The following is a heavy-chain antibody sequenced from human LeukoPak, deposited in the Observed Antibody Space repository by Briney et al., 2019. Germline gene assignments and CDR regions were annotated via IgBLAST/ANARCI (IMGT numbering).Heavy chain of an antibody. V-gene: IGHV1-18*01. D-gene: IGHD6-6*01. CDR2: ISAYSGDT. J-gene: IGHJ3*02. CDR1: GYTFTSYG. Sequence: GASVKVSCKASGYTFTSYGINWVRQAPGQGLEGMGWISAYSGDTNYAQKVQGRGTMTTDTSTSTAYMELRSLRSDDTAVYYCARGTSSSPSQCAFDIWGQGTMVTVSS. CDR3: ARGTSSSPSQCAFDI.